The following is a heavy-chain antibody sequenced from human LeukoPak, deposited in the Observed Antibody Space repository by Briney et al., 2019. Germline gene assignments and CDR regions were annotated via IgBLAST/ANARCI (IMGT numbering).Heavy chain of an antibody. CDR3: ATWAFYHSLDV. Sequence: PGGSLRLSCAASGFTLGAFAMHWVRQAPGKGLEWVSLIDKDGRSTYYADPVKGRFTISRDNSKNSLYLQMNSLRTEDTALYYCATWAFYHSLDVWGQGTTVTVSS. V-gene: IGHV3-43*02. CDR1: GFTLGAFA. J-gene: IGHJ6*02. D-gene: IGHD1-26*01. CDR2: IDKDGRST.